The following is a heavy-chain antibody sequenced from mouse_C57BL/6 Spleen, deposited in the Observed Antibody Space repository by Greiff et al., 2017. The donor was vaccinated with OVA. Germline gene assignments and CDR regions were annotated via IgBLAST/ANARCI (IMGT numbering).Heavy chain of an antibody. CDR2: IFPGRGRT. D-gene: IGHD2-4*01. J-gene: IGHJ2*01. CDR3: ARVVYDYNGGDYLDY. V-gene: IGHV1-55*01. CDR1: GYTFPCYW. Sequence: QVQLLQPGAELVKPGASVKMSCKASGYTFPCYWLTWVKPRPGHGLEWIGDIFPGRGRTNYNETFKSKATLTVDTSSSTAYMQLSSLTSEDSAVYNCARVVYDYNGGDYLDYWGQGTTRTVSS.